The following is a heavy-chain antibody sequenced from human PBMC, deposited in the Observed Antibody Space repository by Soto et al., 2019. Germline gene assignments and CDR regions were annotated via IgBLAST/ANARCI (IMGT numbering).Heavy chain of an antibody. J-gene: IGHJ5*02. V-gene: IGHV3-30-3*01. CDR3: ARALWFGELLPTSNWFDP. CDR1: GFTFSSYA. CDR2: ISYDGSNK. Sequence: QVQLVESGGGVVQPGRSLRLSCAASGFTFSSYAMHWVRQAPGKGLEWVAVISYDGSNKYYADSVKGRFTISRDNSRYTLYLQMNSLRAEDTAVYYCARALWFGELLPTSNWFDPWGQGTLVTVSS. D-gene: IGHD3-10*01.